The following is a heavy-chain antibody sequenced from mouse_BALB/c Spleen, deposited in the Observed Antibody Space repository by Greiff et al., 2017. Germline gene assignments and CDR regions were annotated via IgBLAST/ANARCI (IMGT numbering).Heavy chain of an antibody. V-gene: IGHV3-6*02. CDR1: GYSITSGYY. CDR3: ARDNYYGSSYGYFDV. CDR2: ISYDGSN. J-gene: IGHJ1*01. D-gene: IGHD1-1*01. Sequence: VQLKESGPGLVKPSQSLSLTCSVTGYSITSGYYWNWIRQFPGNKLEWMGYISYDGSNNYNPSLKNRISITRDTSKNQFFLKLNSVTTEDTATYYCARDNYYGSSYGYFDVWGAGTTGTVSS.